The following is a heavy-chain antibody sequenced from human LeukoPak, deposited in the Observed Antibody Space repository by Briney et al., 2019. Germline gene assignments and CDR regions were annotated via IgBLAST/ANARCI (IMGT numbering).Heavy chain of an antibody. CDR2: IYYSGST. CDR3: ARGARYCSSTSCYPNWFDP. Sequence: PSETLSLTCTVSGGSISSYYWSWIRQPPGKGLEWIGYIYYSGSTNYNPSLKSRVTISVDTSKNQFSLKLSSVTAADTAVYYCARGARYCSSTSCYPNWFDPWGQGTLVTVSS. V-gene: IGHV4-59*01. D-gene: IGHD2-2*01. CDR1: GGSISSYY. J-gene: IGHJ5*02.